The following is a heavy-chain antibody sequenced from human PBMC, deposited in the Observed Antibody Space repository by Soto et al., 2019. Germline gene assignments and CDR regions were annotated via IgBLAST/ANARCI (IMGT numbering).Heavy chain of an antibody. Sequence: GGSLRLSCAASGFTFSSYAMSWVRQAPGKGLEWVSAISGSGGSTYYADSVKGRFTISRDNSKNTLYLQMNSLRAEDTAVYYCAKDLEPLWFGELYVDPWGQGTLVTVSS. V-gene: IGHV3-23*01. J-gene: IGHJ5*02. CDR1: GFTFSSYA. CDR2: ISGSGGST. D-gene: IGHD3-10*01. CDR3: AKDLEPLWFGELYVDP.